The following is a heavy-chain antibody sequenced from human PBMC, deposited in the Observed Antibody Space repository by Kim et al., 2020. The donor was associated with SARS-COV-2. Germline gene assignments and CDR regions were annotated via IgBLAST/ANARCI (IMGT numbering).Heavy chain of an antibody. CDR3: ARDRRVRGVYDP. CDR1: GGSISSSSYY. CDR2: IYYSGST. J-gene: IGHJ5*02. V-gene: IGHV4-39*07. Sequence: SETLSLTCTVSGGSISSSSYYWGWIRQPPGKGLEWIGSIYYSGSTYYNPSLKSRVTISVDTSKNQFSLKLSSVTAADTAVYYCARDRRVRGVYDPWGQGTLVTVSS. D-gene: IGHD3-10*01.